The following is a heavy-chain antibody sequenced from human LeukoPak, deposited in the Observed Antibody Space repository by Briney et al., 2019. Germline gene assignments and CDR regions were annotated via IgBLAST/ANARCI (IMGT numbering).Heavy chain of an antibody. CDR1: GFDFSDYY. V-gene: IGHV3-11*01. J-gene: IGHJ4*02. Sequence: GGSLRLSCAASGFDFSDYYMSWIRQAPGKGLEWISNIKTTGLTTYYADSVKGRFTISRDNAKNSLFLQMNSLRAEDTALYYCAKGGFGEFTPFDYWGQGTLVTVSS. CDR3: AKGGFGEFTPFDY. D-gene: IGHD3-10*01. CDR2: IKTTGLTT.